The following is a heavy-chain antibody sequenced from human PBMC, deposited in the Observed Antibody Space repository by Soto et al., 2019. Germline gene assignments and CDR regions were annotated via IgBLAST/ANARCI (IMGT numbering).Heavy chain of an antibody. D-gene: IGHD4-17*01. Sequence: QVQLQESGPGLVKPSQTLSLTCTVSGGSISSGGYYWSWIRQHPGKGLEWIGYIYYSGSTYYNPSLKSRVTISVDTSKNQCSLKLSSVTAADTAVYSCARSPEATVTAFDYWGQGTLVTVSS. CDR3: ARSPEATVTAFDY. V-gene: IGHV4-31*03. CDR2: IYYSGST. J-gene: IGHJ4*02. CDR1: GGSISSGGYY.